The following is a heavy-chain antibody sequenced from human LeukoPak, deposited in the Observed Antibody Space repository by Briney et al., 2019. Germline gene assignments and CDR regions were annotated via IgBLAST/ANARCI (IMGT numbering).Heavy chain of an antibody. Sequence: GGSLRLSCAASGFTFSSYAMTWVRQAPGKGLEWVANIKQDGSEKNYVDSVKGRFTISRDNAKYSLYLQMNSLRAEDTAVYYCARRGVSYYYYYMDVWGEGTTVTVS. CDR3: ARRGVSYYYYYMDV. D-gene: IGHD5/OR15-5a*01. V-gene: IGHV3-7*01. CDR2: IKQDGSEK. J-gene: IGHJ6*03. CDR1: GFTFSSYA.